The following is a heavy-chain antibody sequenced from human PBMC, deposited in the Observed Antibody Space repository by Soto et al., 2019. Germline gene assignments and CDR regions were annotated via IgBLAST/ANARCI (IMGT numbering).Heavy chain of an antibody. J-gene: IGHJ4*02. CDR2: IYATGTT. D-gene: IGHD3-22*01. Sequence: SDPMSLTCTLSGSTIVWLYWIWIRPSAGKGLEWIGRIYATGTTDYNPSLKSRVMMSVDTSKNQFSLKLSSVTAADTAVYYCARARNYYDGSGHWPLDYWGQGTLVTVSS. CDR3: ARARNYYDGSGHWPLDY. V-gene: IGHV4-4*07. CDR1: GSTIVWLY.